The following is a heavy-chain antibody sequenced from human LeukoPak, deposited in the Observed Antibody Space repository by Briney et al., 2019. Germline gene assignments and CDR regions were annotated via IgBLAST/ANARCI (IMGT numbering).Heavy chain of an antibody. V-gene: IGHV3-21*01. CDR1: GFTFSSYS. D-gene: IGHD6-13*01. CDR2: ISSSSSYI. J-gene: IGHJ3*02. Sequence: GGSLRLSCAASGFTFSSYSMNWVRQAPGKGLEWVSSISSSSSYIYYADSVKGRFTISRDNAKNSLYLQMNSLRAEDTAVYYCARDPGIAAAEDAFDIWGQGTMVTVSS. CDR3: ARDPGIAAAEDAFDI.